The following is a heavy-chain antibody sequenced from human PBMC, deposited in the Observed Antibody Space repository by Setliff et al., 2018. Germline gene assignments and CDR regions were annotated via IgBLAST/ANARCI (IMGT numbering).Heavy chain of an antibody. J-gene: IGHJ6*03. Sequence: SETLSLTCTVSGGSLSSYNYWSWIRQPAGKGLEWIGQIYIDGSTNYNPSLKSRVTISVDKSKNQFSLKLSSVTAADTAVYYCARQGYYNFWSGYSEYYYYYMDVWGKGTTVTVSS. D-gene: IGHD3-3*01. CDR1: GGSLSSYNY. CDR3: ARQGYYNFWSGYSEYYYYYMDV. CDR2: IYIDGST. V-gene: IGHV4-61*09.